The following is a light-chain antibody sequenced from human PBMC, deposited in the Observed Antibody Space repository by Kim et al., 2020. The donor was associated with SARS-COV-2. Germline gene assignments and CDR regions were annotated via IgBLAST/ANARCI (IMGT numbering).Light chain of an antibody. CDR3: CSYAGSYTYF. J-gene: IGLJ1*01. CDR1: SSDVGAYKF. Sequence: GQEVTTACTGTSSDVGAYKFVSWYQKNPGSAPKLIIYDVNKRPSGVPDRVSGSKSGNTASLTISGLQAEDEADYYCCSYAGSYTYFFGTGTKVTVL. V-gene: IGLV2-11*03. CDR2: DVN.